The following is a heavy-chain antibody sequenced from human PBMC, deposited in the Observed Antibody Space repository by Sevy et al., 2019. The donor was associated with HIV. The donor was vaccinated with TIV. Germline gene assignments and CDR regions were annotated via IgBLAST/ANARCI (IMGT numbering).Heavy chain of an antibody. CDR1: GYSFTSYW. V-gene: IGHV5-51*01. CDR3: ARLAQYCGGDCPMGY. CDR2: IYPGDSDT. Sequence: GESLKISCKGSGYSFTSYWIGWVRQMPGKGLEWMGIIYPGDSDTRYSPSFQGQVTISADKSISTAYLQWSSLKASDTAMYYCARLAQYCGGDCPMGYWGQGTLVTVSS. D-gene: IGHD2-21*01. J-gene: IGHJ4*02.